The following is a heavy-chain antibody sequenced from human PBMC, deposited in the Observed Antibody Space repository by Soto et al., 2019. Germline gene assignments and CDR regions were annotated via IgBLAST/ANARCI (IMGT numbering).Heavy chain of an antibody. Sequence: SETLSLTCTVSGGSISSYCWSWIRQPPGKGLEWIGYIYYSGSTNYNPSLKSRVTISVDTSKNQFSLKLSSVTAADTAVYYCARRYGGNLDYWGQGTLVTVSS. D-gene: IGHD1-26*01. CDR2: IYYSGST. J-gene: IGHJ4*02. CDR3: ARRYGGNLDY. CDR1: GGSISSYC. V-gene: IGHV4-59*08.